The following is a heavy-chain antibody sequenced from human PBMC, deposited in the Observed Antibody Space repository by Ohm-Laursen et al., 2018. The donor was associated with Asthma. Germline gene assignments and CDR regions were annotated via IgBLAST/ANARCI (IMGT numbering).Heavy chain of an antibody. V-gene: IGHV3-23*01. Sequence: SLRLSCTASGFTFSSYAMSWVRQAPGKGLEWVSAISGSGGSTYYADSVKGRFTISRDNSKNTLYLQMNSLRAEDTAVYYCAKAPDDDFYFDYWGQGTLVTVSS. J-gene: IGHJ4*02. CDR3: AKAPDDDFYFDY. D-gene: IGHD3-3*01. CDR2: ISGSGGST. CDR1: GFTFSSYA.